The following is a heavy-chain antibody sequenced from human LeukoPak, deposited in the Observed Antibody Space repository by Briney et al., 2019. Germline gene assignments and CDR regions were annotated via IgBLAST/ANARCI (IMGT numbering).Heavy chain of an antibody. CDR2: IYHSGST. V-gene: IGHV4-38-2*01. J-gene: IGHJ4*02. Sequence: SETLSLTCAVSGYSISSGYYWGWIRQPPGNGLEWIGSIYHSGSTYYNPSLKSRVTISVDTSKNQFSLKLSSVTAADTAVYYCATYCSSTSCYGGGDYWGQGTLVTVSS. CDR1: GYSISSGYY. D-gene: IGHD2-2*01. CDR3: ATYCSSTSCYGGGDY.